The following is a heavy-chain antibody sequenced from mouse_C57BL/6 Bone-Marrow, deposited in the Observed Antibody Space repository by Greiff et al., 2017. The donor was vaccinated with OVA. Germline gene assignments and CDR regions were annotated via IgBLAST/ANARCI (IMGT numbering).Heavy chain of an antibody. CDR2: INYDGSST. Sequence: EVNLVESEGGLVQPGSSMKLSCTASGFTFSDYYMAWVRQVPEKGLEWVANINYDGSSTYYLDSLKSRFIISRDNAKNILYLQMSSLKSEDTATYYCAREIHDGYYKGYYFDYWGQGTTLTVSS. D-gene: IGHD2-3*01. CDR3: AREIHDGYYKGYYFDY. CDR1: GFTFSDYY. V-gene: IGHV5-16*01. J-gene: IGHJ2*01.